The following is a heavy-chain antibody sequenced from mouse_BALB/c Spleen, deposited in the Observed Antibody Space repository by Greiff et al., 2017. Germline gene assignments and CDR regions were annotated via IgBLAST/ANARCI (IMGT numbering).Heavy chain of an antibody. J-gene: IGHJ4*01. CDR1: GYSITSGYY. Sequence: EVKLMESGPGLVKPSQSLSLTCSVTGYSITSGYYWNWIRQFPGNKLEWMGYISYDGSNNYNPSLKNRISITRDTSKNQFFLKLNSVTTEDTATYYCASLDSSAMDYWGQGTSVTVSS. V-gene: IGHV3-6*02. D-gene: IGHD3-2*01. CDR3: ASLDSSAMDY. CDR2: ISYDGSN.